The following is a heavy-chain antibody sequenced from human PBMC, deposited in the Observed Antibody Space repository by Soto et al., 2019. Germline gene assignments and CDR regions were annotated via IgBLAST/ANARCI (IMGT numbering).Heavy chain of an antibody. CDR3: ARDVVPYGYDAFDI. CDR1: GFTFSSYS. CDR2: ISGSSSYI. Sequence: EVQLVESGGGLVKPGGSLRLSCAASGFTFSSYSINWVRQAPGKGLEWVSSISGSSSYIYYADSVKGRFTISRDNAKNSLYLQMNSLRAEDTAIYYCARDVVPYGYDAFDIWGQGTMVTVSS. V-gene: IGHV3-21*01. D-gene: IGHD2-21*01. J-gene: IGHJ3*02.